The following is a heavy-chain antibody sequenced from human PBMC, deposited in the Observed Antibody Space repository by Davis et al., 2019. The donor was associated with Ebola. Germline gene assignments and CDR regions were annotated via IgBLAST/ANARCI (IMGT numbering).Heavy chain of an antibody. CDR2: IIPIFGTA. Sequence: SVKVSCKASGGTFSSYAISWVRQAPGQGLEWMGGIIPIFGTANYAQKFQGRVTITADESTSTAYMELSSLRSEDTAVYYCARWGRGSVVAVTPYFDYWGQGTLVTVSS. CDR3: ARWGRGSVVAVTPYFDY. J-gene: IGHJ4*02. V-gene: IGHV1-69*13. CDR1: GGTFSSYA. D-gene: IGHD2-15*01.